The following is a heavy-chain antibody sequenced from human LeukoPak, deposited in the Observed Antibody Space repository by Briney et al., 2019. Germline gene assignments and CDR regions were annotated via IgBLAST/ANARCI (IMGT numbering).Heavy chain of an antibody. CDR2: IRQDGSQK. CDR1: GFTFSSYW. J-gene: IGHJ4*02. CDR3: ARHVVAVGFDY. D-gene: IGHD3-22*01. V-gene: IGHV3-7*01. Sequence: PGGSLRLSCAASGFTFSSYWMSWVRQAPGKGLEWVATIRQDGSQKYYVDSVKGRFTISRGNAQNSLYLQMSSLRAEDTAVYYCARHVVAVGFDYWGQGTLVTVSS.